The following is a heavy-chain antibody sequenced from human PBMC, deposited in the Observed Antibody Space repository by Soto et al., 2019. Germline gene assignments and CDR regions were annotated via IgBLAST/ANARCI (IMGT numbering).Heavy chain of an antibody. D-gene: IGHD2-8*01. V-gene: IGHV3-30*18. CDR1: GFTFSSYG. CDR3: AKGGKVRVTLMKYYFDY. Sequence: PGGSLRLSCAASGFTFSSYGMHWVRQAPGKGLEWVAVISYDGSNKYYADSVKGRFTISRDNSKNTLYLQMNSLRAEDTAVYYCAKGGKVRVTLMKYYFDYWGQGTLVTVSS. CDR2: ISYDGSNK. J-gene: IGHJ4*02.